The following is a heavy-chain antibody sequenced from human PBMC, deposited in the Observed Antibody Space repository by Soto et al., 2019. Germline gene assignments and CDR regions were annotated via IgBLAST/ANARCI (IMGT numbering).Heavy chain of an antibody. CDR1: GGSFSGYY. J-gene: IGHJ5*02. Sequence: SETLSLTCAVYGGSFSGYYWSWIRQPPGKGLEWIGEINHSGSTNYNPSLKSRVTISVDTSKNQFSLKLSSVTAADTAVYYCARGRNVVVVAAMRDSWFDPWGQGTLVTVSS. CDR3: ARGRNVVVVAAMRDSWFDP. V-gene: IGHV4-34*01. CDR2: INHSGST. D-gene: IGHD2-15*01.